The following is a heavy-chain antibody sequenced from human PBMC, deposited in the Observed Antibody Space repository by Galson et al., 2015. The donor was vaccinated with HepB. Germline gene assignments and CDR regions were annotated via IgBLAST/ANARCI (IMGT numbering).Heavy chain of an antibody. CDR3: ARVVVPAALGHGQGDAFDI. J-gene: IGHJ3*02. V-gene: IGHV1-3*01. Sequence: SVKVSCKASGYTFTSYAMHWVRQAPGQRLEWMGWINAGNGNTKYSQKFQGRVTITRDTSASTAYMELSSLRSEDTAVYCCARVVVPAALGHGQGDAFDIWGQGTMVTVSS. CDR2: INAGNGNT. D-gene: IGHD2-2*01. CDR1: GYTFTSYA.